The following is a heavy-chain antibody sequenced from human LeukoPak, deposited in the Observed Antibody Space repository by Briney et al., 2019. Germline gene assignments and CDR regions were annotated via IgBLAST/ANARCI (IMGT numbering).Heavy chain of an antibody. D-gene: IGHD3-3*01. J-gene: IGHJ3*02. CDR2: IIPIFGTA. Sequence: SVKVSCKASGGTFSSYAISWVRQAPGQGLEWMGGIIPIFGTANYAQKFQGRVTMTRDMSTSTVYMELSSLRSEDTAVYYCARENCDFWSGYSRGDAFDIWGQGTMVTVSS. CDR1: GGTFSSYA. CDR3: ARENCDFWSGYSRGDAFDI. V-gene: IGHV1-69*05.